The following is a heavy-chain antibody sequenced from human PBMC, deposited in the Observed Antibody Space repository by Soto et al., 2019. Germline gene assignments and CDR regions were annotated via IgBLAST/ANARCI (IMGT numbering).Heavy chain of an antibody. Sequence: SETLSLTCTVSGGSISSGDYYWSWIRQPPGKGLEWIGYIYYSGSTYYNPSLKSRVTISVDTSKNQFSLKLSSVTAADTAVYYCARGTTGIANSKGLDWFDPWGQGTLVTVSS. CDR1: GGSISSGDYY. D-gene: IGHD6-13*01. J-gene: IGHJ5*02. V-gene: IGHV4-30-4*01. CDR3: ARGTTGIANSKGLDWFDP. CDR2: IYYSGST.